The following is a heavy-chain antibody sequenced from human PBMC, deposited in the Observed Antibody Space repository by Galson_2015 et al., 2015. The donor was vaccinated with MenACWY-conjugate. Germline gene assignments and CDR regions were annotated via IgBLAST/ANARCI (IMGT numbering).Heavy chain of an antibody. CDR1: GFTIGRYW. V-gene: IGHV3-74*01. CDR2: ITVDATNT. J-gene: IGHJ4*02. Sequence: SLRLSCAASGFTIGRYWIHWVRQVPGKGPVWISCITVDATNTEFADSVKGRFALSRDNARNTGYLQMNSLTAEDTAVYYCARDGGGGTPFDCWGQGTLVTVSS. D-gene: IGHD1-26*01. CDR3: ARDGGGGTPFDC.